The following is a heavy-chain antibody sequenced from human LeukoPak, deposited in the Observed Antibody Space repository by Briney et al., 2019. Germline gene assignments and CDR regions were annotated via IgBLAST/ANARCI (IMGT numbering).Heavy chain of an antibody. CDR2: IYHSGST. CDR1: GGSIRSSNW. CDR3: ARSPGGPDDAFDI. Sequence: SETLSLTCAVSGGSIRSSNWWSWVRQPPGKGLEWIGEIYHSGSTNYNPSLKSRVTISVDKSKNQFSLKLSSVTAADTAVYYCARSPGGPDDAFDIWGQGTMVTVSS. D-gene: IGHD2-2*01. V-gene: IGHV4-4*02. J-gene: IGHJ3*02.